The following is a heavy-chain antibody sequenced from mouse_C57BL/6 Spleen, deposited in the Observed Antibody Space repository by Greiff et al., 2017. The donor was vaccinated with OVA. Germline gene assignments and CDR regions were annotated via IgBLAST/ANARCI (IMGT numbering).Heavy chain of an antibody. D-gene: IGHD4-1*02. CDR3: ARDPPTGTYAMDY. Sequence: EVQRVESGGGLVKPGGSLKLSCAASGFTFSSYAMSWVRQTPEKRLEWVATISDGGSYTYYPDNVKGRFTISRDNAKNNLYLQMSHLKSEDTAMYYCARDPPTGTYAMDYWGQGTSVTVSS. CDR1: GFTFSSYA. J-gene: IGHJ4*01. V-gene: IGHV5-4*01. CDR2: ISDGGSYT.